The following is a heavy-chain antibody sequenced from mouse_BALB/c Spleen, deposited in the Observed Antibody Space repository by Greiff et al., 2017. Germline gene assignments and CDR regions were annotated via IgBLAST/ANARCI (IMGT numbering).Heavy chain of an antibody. CDR1: GYSITSDYA. CDR3: ARNDYYGSSPLYAMDY. D-gene: IGHD1-1*01. J-gene: IGHJ4*01. CDR2: ISYSGST. Sequence: EVKVVESGPGLVKPSQSLSLTCTVTGYSITSDYAWNWIRQFPGNKLEWMGYISYSGSTSYNPSLKSRISITRDTSKNQFFLQLNSVTTEDTATYYCARNDYYGSSPLYAMDYWGQGTSVTVSS. V-gene: IGHV3-2*02.